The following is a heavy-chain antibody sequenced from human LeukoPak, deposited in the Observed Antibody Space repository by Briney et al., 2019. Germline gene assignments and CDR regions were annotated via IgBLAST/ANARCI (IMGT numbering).Heavy chain of an antibody. J-gene: IGHJ4*02. CDR1: GFTFGGYA. Sequence: GGSLRLSCTAPGFTFGGYAMSWVRQAPGKGLEWVSFIRSKAYGGTTEYAASVKGRFTISRDDSKSIAYLQINSLKTEDTAVYYCTREPTYWGQGTLVTVSS. CDR3: TREPTY. V-gene: IGHV3-49*04. CDR2: IRSKAYGGTT.